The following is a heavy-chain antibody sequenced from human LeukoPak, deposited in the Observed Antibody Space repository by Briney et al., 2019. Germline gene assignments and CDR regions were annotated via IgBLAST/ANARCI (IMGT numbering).Heavy chain of an antibody. CDR1: GGSFSGYY. J-gene: IGHJ4*02. D-gene: IGHD6-19*01. V-gene: IGHV4-34*01. CDR2: INHSGST. Sequence: SETLSLTCAVYGGSFSGYYWSWIRQPPGKGLEWIGEINHSGSTNYNPSLKSRVTISADTSKNQFSLQLNSVTPEDTAVYYCAREVGYSSGWYKAYYFDYWGQGTLVTVSS. CDR3: AREVGYSSGWYKAYYFDY.